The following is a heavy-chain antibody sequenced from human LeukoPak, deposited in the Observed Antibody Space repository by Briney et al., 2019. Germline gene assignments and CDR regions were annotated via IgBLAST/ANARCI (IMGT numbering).Heavy chain of an antibody. D-gene: IGHD1-26*01. CDR2: INPNSGGT. CDR3: ARERSGSYKSGWFDP. Sequence: ASVKVSCKASGYTFTGYYMHWVRQAPGQGREWMGWINPNSGGTNYAQKFQGRVTMTRDTSISTAYMELSRLRSDDTAVYYCARERSGSYKSGWFDPWGQGTLVTVSS. V-gene: IGHV1-2*02. J-gene: IGHJ5*02. CDR1: GYTFTGYY.